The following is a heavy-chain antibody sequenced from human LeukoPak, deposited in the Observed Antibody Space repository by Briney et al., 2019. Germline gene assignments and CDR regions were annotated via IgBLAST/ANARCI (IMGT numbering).Heavy chain of an antibody. J-gene: IGHJ3*02. V-gene: IGHV3-23*01. CDR3: AKVLVYDRSGDDAFDI. CDR2: ISGSGGRT. Sequence: GGPLRLSCAASGFTFSSYAMSWVRQAPGKGLEWVSAISGSGGRTYYADSVKGRFTISRDNSKNTLYLQMNRLRAEDTAVYYCAKVLVYDRSGDDAFDIWGQGTMVTVSS. D-gene: IGHD3-22*01. CDR1: GFTFSSYA.